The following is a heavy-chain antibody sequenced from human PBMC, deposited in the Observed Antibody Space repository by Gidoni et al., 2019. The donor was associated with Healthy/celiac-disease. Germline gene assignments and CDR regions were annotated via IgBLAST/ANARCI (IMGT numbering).Heavy chain of an antibody. D-gene: IGHD3-10*01. Sequence: VPLVESGGGLLTPGGSLRRSCPASGLPFSNAWMSWVRQAPGKGLEWVGRIKSKTDGGKTDYAAPVKGRFTNSRDDSKNTLYLQMNSLKTEDTAVYYCTTDRVLLWFGELGHFDYWGQGTLVTVSS. V-gene: IGHV3-15*01. J-gene: IGHJ4*02. CDR1: GLPFSNAW. CDR2: IKSKTDGGKT. CDR3: TTDRVLLWFGELGHFDY.